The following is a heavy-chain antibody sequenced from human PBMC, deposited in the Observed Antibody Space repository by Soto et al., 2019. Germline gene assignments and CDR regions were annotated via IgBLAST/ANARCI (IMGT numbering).Heavy chain of an antibody. J-gene: IGHJ5*02. Sequence: ASVKVSCKASGYTLTSYYMHWVRQAPGQGLEWMGIINPSGGSTSYAQKFQGRVTMTRDTSTSTVYMELSSLRSEDTAVYYCARDSTTGTSYNWFAPWGQGTLVTVSS. D-gene: IGHD1-1*01. CDR2: INPSGGST. CDR1: GYTLTSYY. V-gene: IGHV1-46*03. CDR3: ARDSTTGTSYNWFAP.